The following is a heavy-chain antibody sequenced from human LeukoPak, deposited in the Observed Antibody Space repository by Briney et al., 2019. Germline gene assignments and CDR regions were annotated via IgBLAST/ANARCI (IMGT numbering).Heavy chain of an antibody. J-gene: IGHJ5*02. CDR3: ARQRQNYYGSGSYLFRGWFDP. Sequence: SETLSLTCAVYGGSFSGYYWSWIRQPPGKGLEWIGEINHSESTNYNPSLRSRVTISVDTSKNQFSLKLSSVTAADTAVYYCARQRQNYYGSGSYLFRGWFDPWGQGTLVTVSS. CDR1: GGSFSGYY. CDR2: INHSEST. V-gene: IGHV4-34*01. D-gene: IGHD3-10*01.